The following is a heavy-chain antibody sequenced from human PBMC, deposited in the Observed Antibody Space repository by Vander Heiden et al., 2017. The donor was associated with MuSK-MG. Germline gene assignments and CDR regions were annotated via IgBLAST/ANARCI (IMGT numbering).Heavy chain of an antibody. V-gene: IGHV1-2*02. D-gene: IGHD3-10*01. CDR3: AAGEVLSPEDC. Sequence: QVQLVQSGAEVKKPGASVTVSCKASGNTFIGYYIHWVRQAPGQGLEWMGWITPNGDGTNYAQKFQDRVAMTRDTSTSTAYMELTRLTSADTAVYYCAAGEVLSPEDCWGQGTLVTVSS. CDR1: GNTFIGYY. CDR2: ITPNGDGT. J-gene: IGHJ4*02.